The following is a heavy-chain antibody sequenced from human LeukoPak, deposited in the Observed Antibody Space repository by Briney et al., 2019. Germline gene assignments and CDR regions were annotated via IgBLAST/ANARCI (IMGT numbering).Heavy chain of an antibody. CDR3: ARDQRVTGRPDIDY. J-gene: IGHJ4*02. CDR1: GFTFRNYW. D-gene: IGHD6-6*01. Sequence: PGGSLRLSCAASGFTFRNYWMHWVRQTPGKGLVWVSRISSDGSSTTYADSVKGRFTSSRDNAKNTLYLQMNNLRAEDTAMYYCARDQRVTGRPDIDYWGQGTLVIVSS. CDR2: ISSDGSST. V-gene: IGHV3-74*03.